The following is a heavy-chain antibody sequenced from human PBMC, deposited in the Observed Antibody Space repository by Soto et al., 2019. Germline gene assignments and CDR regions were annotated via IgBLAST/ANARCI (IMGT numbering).Heavy chain of an antibody. CDR3: AAHLKTTVTAYWYFDL. V-gene: IGHV4-34*01. J-gene: IGHJ2*01. Sequence: QVHLQQWGAGLLKPSETLSLTCAVYGGSFSGYDWSWIRQPPGKGLEWIGEINHSGISNFNPSLKSRVSISVDTSKKQYSLKLSSVTAADTAVYYCAAHLKTTVTAYWYFDLWGRGTLVTVSS. CDR1: GGSFSGYD. CDR2: INHSGIS. D-gene: IGHD4-17*01.